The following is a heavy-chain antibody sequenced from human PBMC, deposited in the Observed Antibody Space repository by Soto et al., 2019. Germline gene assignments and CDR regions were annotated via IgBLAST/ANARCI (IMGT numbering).Heavy chain of an antibody. Sequence: GESLKISCAASGFTFSSYWMSWVRQAPGKGLEWVANIKQDGSEKYYVDSVKGRFTISRDNAKNSLYLQMNSLRAEDTAVYYCARVDLSFYSSSWYLGVLSDYYYGMDVWGQGTTVTVSS. CDR1: GFTFSSYW. J-gene: IGHJ6*02. V-gene: IGHV3-7*05. D-gene: IGHD6-13*01. CDR2: IKQDGSEK. CDR3: ARVDLSFYSSSWYLGVLSDYYYGMDV.